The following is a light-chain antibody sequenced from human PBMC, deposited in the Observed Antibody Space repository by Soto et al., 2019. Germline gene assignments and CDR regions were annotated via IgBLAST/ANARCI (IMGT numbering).Light chain of an antibody. CDR3: QKYNRAPLT. J-gene: IGKJ4*01. CDR1: QGNSNY. Sequence: DIQMTQSPSSLSASVGDRVTITCRASQGNSNYLAWYQQKPGKVPKVLIYAASTLQSGVPSRFSAIGSGTDFTLTISSLQPEDVATYYCQKYNRAPLTFGGGTKVEIK. V-gene: IGKV1-27*01. CDR2: AAS.